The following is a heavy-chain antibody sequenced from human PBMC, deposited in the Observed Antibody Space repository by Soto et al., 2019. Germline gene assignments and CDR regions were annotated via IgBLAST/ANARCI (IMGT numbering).Heavy chain of an antibody. J-gene: IGHJ6*02. CDR3: AIRLYYYDSSGYRKTYGMDV. CDR1: CGSISLYY. CDR2: IYTSGST. Sequence: LSLTCTFSCGSISLYYWSWIRHPAGKGLEWIGRIYTSGSTNYNPSLKSRVTMSVDTSKNQFSLKLSSVTAADTAVYYCAIRLYYYDSSGYRKTYGMDVWGQGTTVTVSS. D-gene: IGHD3-22*01. V-gene: IGHV4-4*07.